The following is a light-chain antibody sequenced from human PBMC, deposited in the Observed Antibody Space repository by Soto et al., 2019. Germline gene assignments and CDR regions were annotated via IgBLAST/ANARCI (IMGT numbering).Light chain of an antibody. CDR1: GSTFGAGSD. V-gene: IGLV1-40*01. CDR2: KGT. CDR3: ASWDNSLKGLV. Sequence: QSVLTQPPSVSGAPGQRVTISCTGSGSTFGAGSDVHWYQQVPGTAPKLLIYKGTLRPPGVPDRFSASKSGTSASLDITGLHSEDEGDYYCASWDNSLKGLVFGGGTKLTVL. J-gene: IGLJ3*02.